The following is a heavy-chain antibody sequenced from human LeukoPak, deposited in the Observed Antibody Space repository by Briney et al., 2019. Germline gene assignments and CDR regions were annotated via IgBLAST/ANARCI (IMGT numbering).Heavy chain of an antibody. V-gene: IGHV4-34*01. D-gene: IGHD2-15*01. CDR3: ASLNRRYCSGGSCYSYYFDY. Sequence: PSETPSLTCAVYGGSFSGYYWSWIRQPPGKGLEWIGEINHSGSTNYNPSLKSRVTISVDTSKNQFFLKLSSVTAADTAVYYCASLNRRYCSGGSCYSYYFDYWGQGTLVTVSS. CDR1: GGSFSGYY. CDR2: INHSGST. J-gene: IGHJ4*02.